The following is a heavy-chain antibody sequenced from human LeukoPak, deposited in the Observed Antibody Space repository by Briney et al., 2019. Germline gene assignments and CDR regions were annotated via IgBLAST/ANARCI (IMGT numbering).Heavy chain of an antibody. V-gene: IGHV1-46*01. CDR1: GYTFTNYY. Sequence: ASVKVSCKASGYTFTNYYIHWVRRAPGQGLEWMGLINPSGGNTNYAQNFQGRVTMTRDTSTSTVYMGLSSLRSDDTAVYYCTRDPRHLDYWGQGTLVTVSS. CDR2: INPSGGNT. CDR3: TRDPRHLDY. J-gene: IGHJ4*02.